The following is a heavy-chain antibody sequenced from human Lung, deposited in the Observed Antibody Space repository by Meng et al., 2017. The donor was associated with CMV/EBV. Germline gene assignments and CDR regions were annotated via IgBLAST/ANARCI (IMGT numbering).Heavy chain of an antibody. CDR2: ITASGGST. D-gene: IGHD6-13*01. CDR3: AKAYSGCWYREYYDY. CDR1: GFTFSSFA. V-gene: IGHV3-23*01. J-gene: IGHJ4*02. Sequence: SCAASGFTFSSFAMSWVRQAPGKGLEWDSAITASGGSTYYADSVKGRFTISRDNSKNTLYLQMNSLRAEDTAVYYCAKAYSGCWYREYYDYWGQGXLVTVSS.